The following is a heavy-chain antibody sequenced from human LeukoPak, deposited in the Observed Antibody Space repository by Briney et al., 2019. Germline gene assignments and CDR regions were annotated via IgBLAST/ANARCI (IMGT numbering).Heavy chain of an antibody. CDR3: ARPYYYDSRIDP. Sequence: PSQTLSLTCTVSGGSISSGDYYWSWIRQPPGKGLEWIAYMYYSGSTYYNPSLKSRVTMSADTSKNQLSLKLSSVTAADTAVYYCARPYYYDSRIDPWGQGILFTVSS. V-gene: IGHV4-30-4*01. D-gene: IGHD3-22*01. CDR2: MYYSGST. J-gene: IGHJ5*02. CDR1: GGSISSGDYY.